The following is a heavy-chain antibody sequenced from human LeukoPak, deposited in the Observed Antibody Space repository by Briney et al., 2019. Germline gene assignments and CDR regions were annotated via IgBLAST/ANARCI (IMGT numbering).Heavy chain of an antibody. Sequence: ASVKVSCKASGYTFTGYYMQWVRQAPGQGLEWMGWINPNSGGTNYAQKFQGRVTMTRDTSISTAYMELSRLRSDDTAVYYCARERPTYYYDSSGYYGYYYYGMDVWGQGTTVTVSS. CDR2: INPNSGGT. V-gene: IGHV1-2*02. D-gene: IGHD3-22*01. CDR1: GYTFTGYY. J-gene: IGHJ6*02. CDR3: ARERPTYYYDSSGYYGYYYYGMDV.